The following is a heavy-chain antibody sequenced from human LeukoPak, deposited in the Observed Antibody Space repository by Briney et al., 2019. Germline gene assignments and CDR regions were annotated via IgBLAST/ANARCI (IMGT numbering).Heavy chain of an antibody. CDR1: GFIFNQYV. CDR2: ISDSGATT. D-gene: IGHD3-16*01. V-gene: IGHV3-23*01. J-gene: IGHJ4*02. Sequence: GGSLRLSCAASGFIFNQYVMSWVRQAPWKGLEWVSAISDSGATTYYAGSVRGRFTISSDDSKNMLYLQMSSLRAEDTAVYYCARSLLRFGPPPRPLDYWGQGTLVTVSS. CDR3: ARSLLRFGPPPRPLDY.